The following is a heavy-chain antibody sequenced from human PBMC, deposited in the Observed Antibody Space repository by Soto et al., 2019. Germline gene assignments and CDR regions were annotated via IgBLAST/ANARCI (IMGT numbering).Heavy chain of an antibody. CDR2: IYHSGST. Sequence: SETLSLTCAVSGGSISSGGYSWSWIRQPPGKGLEWIGYIYHSGSTYYNPSLKSRVTISVDRSKNQFSLKLSSVTAADTAVYYCARVEMATIDYWGQGTLVTVSS. CDR1: GGSISSGGYS. V-gene: IGHV4-30-2*01. J-gene: IGHJ4*02. CDR3: ARVEMATIDY. D-gene: IGHD5-12*01.